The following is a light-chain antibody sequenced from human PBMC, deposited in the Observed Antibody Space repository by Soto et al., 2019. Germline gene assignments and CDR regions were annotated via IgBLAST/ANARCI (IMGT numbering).Light chain of an antibody. CDR3: HQYGRTPPS. J-gene: IGKJ4*01. CDR2: GAS. Sequence: EIVLTQSPGTVSLSPGERATLTCRASQSLSSSFLAWYQHISGQAPRLLIYGASSRATGIPDRFSASGSGTDFTLSISRLEPEDFAVYYCHQYGRTPPSFGGGTKVEIK. V-gene: IGKV3-20*01. CDR1: QSLSSSF.